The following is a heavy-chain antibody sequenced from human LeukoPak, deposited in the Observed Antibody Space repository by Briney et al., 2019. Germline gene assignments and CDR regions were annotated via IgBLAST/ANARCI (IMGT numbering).Heavy chain of an antibody. Sequence: GCSLRLSCAASVFTFSNYAMTGVRQGAGKGLDGVSGISTKRCSTDYADFVKGRFTMSRDNSKNTLYLQMNSLRVEDTATYYCAKDLKGLYDYVRGSYAVDNWGQGTTVTVSS. D-gene: IGHD3-16*01. J-gene: IGHJ3*02. V-gene: IGHV3-23*01. CDR3: AKDLKGLYDYVRGSYAVDN. CDR2: ISTKRCST. CDR1: VFTFSNYA.